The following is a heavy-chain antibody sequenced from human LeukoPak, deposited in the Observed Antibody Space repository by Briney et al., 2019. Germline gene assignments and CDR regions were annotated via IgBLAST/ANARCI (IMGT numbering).Heavy chain of an antibody. V-gene: IGHV4-39*07. CDR3: ARGGSGWTGDHAFDI. Sequence: SETLSLTCTVSGGSISSSFYYWGWIRQPPGKGLEWIGNIYHNGSTYYNPSLKSRVTISVDTSKNQFSLKLSSVTAADTAVYYCARGGSGWTGDHAFDIWGQGTMVTVSS. D-gene: IGHD6-19*01. CDR2: IYHNGST. CDR1: GGSISSSFYY. J-gene: IGHJ3*02.